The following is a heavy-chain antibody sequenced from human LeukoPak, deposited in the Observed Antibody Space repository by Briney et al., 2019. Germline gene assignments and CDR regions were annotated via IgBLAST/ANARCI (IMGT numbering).Heavy chain of an antibody. CDR1: GGTFSSYA. CDR2: IIPIFGIA. V-gene: IGHV1-69*04. Sequence: ASVKVSCKASGGTFSSYAISWVRQAPGQGLEWMGRIIPIFGIANYAQKFQGRVTITADKSTSTAYMELSSLRSEDTAVYYCAIDGDIVLVPAYNWFDPWGQGTLVTVSS. D-gene: IGHD2-2*01. CDR3: AIDGDIVLVPAYNWFDP. J-gene: IGHJ5*02.